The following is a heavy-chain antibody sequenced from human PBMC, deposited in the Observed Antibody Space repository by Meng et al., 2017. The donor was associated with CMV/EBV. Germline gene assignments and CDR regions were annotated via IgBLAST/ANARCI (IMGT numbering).Heavy chain of an antibody. CDR3: ARVGQQLTTHYYYYGMDV. V-gene: IGHV1-18*01. D-gene: IGHD6-13*01. CDR2: ISAYNGNT. Sequence: ASVKDSCKASGYTFTNYGISWVRQAPGQGLEWMGWISAYNGNTNYAQKVQGRVTMTTDTSTTTAYMELGSLRSDDTVVYYCARVGQQLTTHYYYYGMDVWGQGTTVTVSS. J-gene: IGHJ6*02. CDR1: GYTFTNYG.